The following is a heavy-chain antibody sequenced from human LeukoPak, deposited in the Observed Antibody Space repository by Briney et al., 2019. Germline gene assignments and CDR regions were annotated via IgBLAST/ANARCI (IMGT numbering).Heavy chain of an antibody. CDR2: INPNSGGT. CDR3: ARDVGEYCSSTNCYASHY. D-gene: IGHD2-2*01. V-gene: IGHV1-2*02. J-gene: IGHJ4*02. Sequence: ASVKVSCKASGCTFTGYYMHWVRQAPGQGLEWMGWINPNSGGTNYAQKFQGGVTMTRDTSITTAYMELSSLRSDDTAVYYCARDVGEYCSSTNCYASHYWGQGTLVTVSS. CDR1: GCTFTGYY.